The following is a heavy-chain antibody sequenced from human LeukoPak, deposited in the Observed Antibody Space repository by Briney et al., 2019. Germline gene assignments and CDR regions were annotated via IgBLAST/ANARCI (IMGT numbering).Heavy chain of an antibody. CDR2: IRSKAYGGTT. Sequence: PAGGSLRLSCTASGFTFGDYAMSWFRQAPGKGLEWVGFIRSKAYGGTTEYAASVKGRFTISRDDSKSIAYLQMNSLKTEDTAVYYCTRVFVITFGGVIVMPFDYWGQGTLVTVSS. V-gene: IGHV3-49*03. CDR1: GFTFGDYA. D-gene: IGHD3-16*02. J-gene: IGHJ4*02. CDR3: TRVFVITFGGVIVMPFDY.